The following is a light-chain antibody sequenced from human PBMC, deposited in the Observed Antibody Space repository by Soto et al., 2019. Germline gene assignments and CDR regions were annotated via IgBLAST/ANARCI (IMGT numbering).Light chain of an antibody. V-gene: IGKV1-5*03. CDR3: QQYHIYFWT. J-gene: IGKJ1*01. CDR2: KAS. Sequence: MDQSPSAVSAKERDRGTITCRASQSISSWLAWYQQKPGKAPKLLIYKASSLESGVPSRFSASGSGTEFSLTINSLQADDFATYYCQQYHIYFWTFGQVT. CDR1: QSISSW.